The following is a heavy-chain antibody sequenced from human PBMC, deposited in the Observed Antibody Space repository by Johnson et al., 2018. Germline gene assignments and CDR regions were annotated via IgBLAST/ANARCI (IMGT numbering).Heavy chain of an antibody. V-gene: IGHV3-30*03. D-gene: IGHD5-24*01. CDR3: AGGTVGMAAMGRSYYYYYGVDV. CDR1: GFTFSSYG. J-gene: IGHJ6*02. CDR2: MSYDGSNK. Sequence: QVQLQESGGGVVQPGRSLRLSCTASGFTFSSYGMHWVRQAPGKGLEWMAVMSYDGSNKYYGNSVKGRFTISGDNSKNTLYLQMNSRRAEDTGVYYCAGGTVGMAAMGRSYYYYYGVDVWGQGTTVTVSS.